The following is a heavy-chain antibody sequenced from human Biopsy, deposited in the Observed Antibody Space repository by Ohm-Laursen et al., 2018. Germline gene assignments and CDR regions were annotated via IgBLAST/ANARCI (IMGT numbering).Heavy chain of an antibody. CDR3: ARADMVTTIVDY. CDR1: GDSISSGGNY. D-gene: IGHD5-12*01. J-gene: IGHJ4*02. V-gene: IGHV4-31*02. CDR2: IYHTGST. Sequence: SQTLSLTWTVSGDSISSGGNYWSWIRQFPGKGLEWIAYIYHTGSTYYNPSLKSRLSIAIDTSKNQFSVSLRSVTAADTAVYYCARADMVTTIVDYWGQGNLVTVSS.